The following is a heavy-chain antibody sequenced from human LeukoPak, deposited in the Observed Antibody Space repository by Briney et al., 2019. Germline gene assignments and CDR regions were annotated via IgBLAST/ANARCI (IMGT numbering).Heavy chain of an antibody. J-gene: IGHJ4*02. D-gene: IGHD6-6*01. CDR2: IFPGDSDT. V-gene: IGHV5-51*01. CDR3: ARRDSSSSPLDY. CDR1: GYRFTSYW. Sequence: GESLKISCKGSGYRFTSYWIVWVRQMPGRGLEWMGIIFPGDSDTKYGPSFQGQVTISADRSVTTAYLQWTSLKTSDTAKYYCARRDSSSSPLDYWGQGTLVTVSS.